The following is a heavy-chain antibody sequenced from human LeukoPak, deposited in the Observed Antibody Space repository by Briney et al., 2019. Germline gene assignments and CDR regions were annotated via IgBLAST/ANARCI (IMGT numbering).Heavy chain of an antibody. Sequence: GGSLRLSCAASGFTFSSYAMHWVRQAPGKGLEWVAVISYDGSNKYYADSVKGRFTISRDNSKNTLYLQMNSLRAEDTAVYYCARIDSSGYYFPDYWGQGTQVTVSS. D-gene: IGHD3-22*01. J-gene: IGHJ4*02. CDR1: GFTFSSYA. V-gene: IGHV3-30-3*01. CDR3: ARIDSSGYYFPDY. CDR2: ISYDGSNK.